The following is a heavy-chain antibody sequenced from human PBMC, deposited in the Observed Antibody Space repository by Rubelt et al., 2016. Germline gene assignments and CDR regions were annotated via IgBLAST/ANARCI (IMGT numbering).Heavy chain of an antibody. CDR2: INGGNGNT. V-gene: IGHV1-3*01. D-gene: IGHD1-26*01. J-gene: IGHJ4*02. CDR3: ARDIYSGSYYGY. Sequence: QVQLVQSGAEVKKPGASGKVSCKASGYTFTSYAMLWLRQAPGQRLEWMGWINGGNGNTKYSQKFQGRVTITRDTSAGTAYMELSSLRSEDTAVYYCARDIYSGSYYGYWGQGTLVTVSS. CDR1: GYTFTSYA.